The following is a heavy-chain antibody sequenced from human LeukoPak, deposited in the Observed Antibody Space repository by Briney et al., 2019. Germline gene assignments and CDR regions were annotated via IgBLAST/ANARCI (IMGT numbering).Heavy chain of an antibody. D-gene: IGHD3-10*01. CDR1: GFTFSTYA. V-gene: IGHV3-23*01. CDR3: AKKEAFGGQHHDP. J-gene: IGHJ5*02. CDR2: ISGSGGST. Sequence: GGSLRLSCVASGFTFSTYAMSWVRQAPGEGLEWVSAISGSGGSTFYADSVKGRFTISRDNSKNTLYLQMNSLRAEDTAVYYCAKKEAFGGQHHDPWGQGTLVTVSS.